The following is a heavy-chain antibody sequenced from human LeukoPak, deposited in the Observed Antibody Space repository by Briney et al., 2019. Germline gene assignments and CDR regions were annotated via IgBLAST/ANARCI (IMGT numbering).Heavy chain of an antibody. D-gene: IGHD3-10*01. CDR1: GFTFSSYA. Sequence: GGTLRLSCAASGFTFSSYAVSWVRQAPGKGLEWVSAISGSGGSTYYADSVKGRFTISRDNSKNTLYLQMNSLRAEDTAVYYCAKYGATMVRGVHYFDYWGQGTLVTVSS. V-gene: IGHV3-23*01. CDR3: AKYGATMVRGVHYFDY. J-gene: IGHJ4*02. CDR2: ISGSGGST.